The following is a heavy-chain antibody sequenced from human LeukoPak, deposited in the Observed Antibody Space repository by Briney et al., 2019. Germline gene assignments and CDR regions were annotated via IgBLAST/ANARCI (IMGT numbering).Heavy chain of an antibody. J-gene: IGHJ5*02. CDR3: ATARRQGYNLVDS. Sequence: PGGSLRLSCAASGFIFSNYWMLWVRQAPGKGLVWVARIKYDGSHTDYADSVKGRFTISRDNAKNTLFLQMNSLRAEDTAVYYCATARRQGYNLVDSWGQGTLVTVCS. CDR2: IKYDGSHT. CDR1: GFIFSNYW. D-gene: IGHD5-24*01. V-gene: IGHV3-74*01.